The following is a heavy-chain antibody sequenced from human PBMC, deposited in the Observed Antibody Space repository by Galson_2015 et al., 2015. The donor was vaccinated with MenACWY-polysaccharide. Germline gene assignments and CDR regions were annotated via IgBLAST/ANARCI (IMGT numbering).Heavy chain of an antibody. Sequence: SLRLSCAASGFSFSTYWMSWVRQAPGKGLEWVANINQGGTEERYVDSVKGRFTISRDNAQNSVYLQTNGLRAEDTAVYYYARPSSGGSYYNDWGQGTLVTVS. V-gene: IGHV3-7*01. J-gene: IGHJ4*02. CDR1: GFSFSTYW. CDR3: ARPSSGGSYYND. CDR2: INQGGTEE. D-gene: IGHD2-15*01.